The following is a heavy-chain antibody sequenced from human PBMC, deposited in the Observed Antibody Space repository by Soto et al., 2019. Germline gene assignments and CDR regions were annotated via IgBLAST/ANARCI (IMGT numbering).Heavy chain of an antibody. CDR1: GFTFGSYW. J-gene: IGHJ6*02. D-gene: IGHD2-2*01. CDR2: ISDSGSYI. V-gene: IGHV3-21*01. Sequence: EVQLVESGGGLVQPGGSLRLSCAASGFTFGSYWMHWVRQPPGKGLVWVSSISDSGSYIYYADSLKGRFTISRDNAKNSLYLQMNSLRAEDTAVYHCARMGAGYCVSISCYPSPTMGYGMDVWGQGTTVTVSS. CDR3: ARMGAGYCVSISCYPSPTMGYGMDV.